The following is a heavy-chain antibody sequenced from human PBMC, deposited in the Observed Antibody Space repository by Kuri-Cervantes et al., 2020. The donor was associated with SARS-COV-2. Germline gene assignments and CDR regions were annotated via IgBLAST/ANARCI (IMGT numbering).Heavy chain of an antibody. J-gene: IGHJ4*02. V-gene: IGHV1-69*06. D-gene: IGHD6-13*01. CDR2: IIPIFGTA. Sequence: SVKVSCKASGGTFSSYAISWVRQAPGQGLEWMGGIIPIFGTANYAQKFQGRVTITADKSTSTAYMELSSLRSEDTAVYYCARFVAAAGKFDYWGQGTLVTVSS. CDR1: GGTFSSYA. CDR3: ARFVAAAGKFDY.